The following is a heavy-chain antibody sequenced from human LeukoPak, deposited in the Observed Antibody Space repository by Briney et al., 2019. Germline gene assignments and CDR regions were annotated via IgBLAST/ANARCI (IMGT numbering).Heavy chain of an antibody. CDR2: IIPIFGTA. Sequence: SVKVSCKASGGTFSGYAISWVRQAPGQGLEWMGGIIPIFGTANYAQKFQGRVTITADESTSTAYMELSSLRSEDTAVYYCAKSLVVVGLFDPWGQGTLVTVSS. CDR1: GGTFSGYA. D-gene: IGHD2-15*01. CDR3: AKSLVVVGLFDP. J-gene: IGHJ5*02. V-gene: IGHV1-69*13.